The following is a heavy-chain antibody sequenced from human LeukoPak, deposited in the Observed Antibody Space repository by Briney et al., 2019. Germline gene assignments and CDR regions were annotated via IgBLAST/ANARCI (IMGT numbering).Heavy chain of an antibody. CDR3: ARGDCSSTSCYAFDY. V-gene: IGHV3-74*01. CDR2: INSDGSST. CDR1: GFTFSSYA. J-gene: IGHJ4*02. D-gene: IGHD2-2*01. Sequence: PGGSLRLSCAASGFTFSSYAMSWVRQAPGKGLVWVSRINSDGSSTSYADSVKGRFTISRDNAKNTLYLQMNSLRAEDTAVYYCARGDCSSTSCYAFDYWGQGTLVTVSS.